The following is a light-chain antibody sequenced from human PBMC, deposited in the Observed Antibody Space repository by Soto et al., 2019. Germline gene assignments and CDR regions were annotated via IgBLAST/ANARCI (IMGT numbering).Light chain of an antibody. CDR1: QGISSY. CDR2: AAS. CDR3: QQLNSSPLT. V-gene: IGKV1-9*01. J-gene: IGKJ4*01. Sequence: DIQLTQSPSFLSASVGDRVTITCRASQGISSYLAWYQQKPGKAPHLLIYAASTLQTGVPSRFRGSGSGTQFSLTIISLQPEDFATYYCQQLNSSPLTFGGGTKVEIK.